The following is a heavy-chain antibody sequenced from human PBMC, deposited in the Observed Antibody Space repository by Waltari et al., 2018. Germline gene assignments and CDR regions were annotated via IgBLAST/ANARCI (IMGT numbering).Heavy chain of an antibody. D-gene: IGHD4-17*01. CDR1: GFTFGQAW. CDR3: TTELDYGEGFDY. CDR2: IKSKTDGGTT. V-gene: IGHV3-15*07. J-gene: IGHJ4*02. Sequence: EVQLVESGGGLVKPGGSLSLACAASGFTFGQAWQNWARQAPGKGLEWVGRIKSKTDGGTTDYAAPVKGRFTISRDDSKNTLYLQMNSLKTEDTAVYYCTTELDYGEGFDYWGQGTLVTVSS.